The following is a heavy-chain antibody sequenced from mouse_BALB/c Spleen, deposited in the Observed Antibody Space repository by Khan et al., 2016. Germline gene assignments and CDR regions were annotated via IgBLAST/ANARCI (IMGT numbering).Heavy chain of an antibody. Sequence: QVQLKESAAELARPGASVKMSCKASGYTFTSYTMHWVKQRPGQGLEWIGYINPSSGYTEYNQKFKDKTTLTADKSSSTAYMQLSSLTSEDSAVYCCARKGGNYDYWGQGTTLTVSS. D-gene: IGHD2-1*01. CDR1: GYTFTSYT. CDR3: ARKGGNYDY. J-gene: IGHJ2*01. V-gene: IGHV1-4*02. CDR2: INPSSGYT.